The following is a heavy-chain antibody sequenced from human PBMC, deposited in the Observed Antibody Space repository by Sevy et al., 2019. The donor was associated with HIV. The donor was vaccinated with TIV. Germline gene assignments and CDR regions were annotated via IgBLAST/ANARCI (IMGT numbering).Heavy chain of an antibody. CDR3: VRHSDSRRLSWLDT. J-gene: IGHJ5*02. Sequence: SETLSLTCSVSNASISSSSYYWGWVRQPPGKALEWIGIIYYSGTTYYCPSHKSRVTISVDTSKNQFFLDLRSMTATDTAVYYCVRHSDSRRLSWLDTWGQGILVTVSS. CDR2: IYYSGTT. V-gene: IGHV4-39*01. CDR1: NASISSSSYY. D-gene: IGHD2-15*01.